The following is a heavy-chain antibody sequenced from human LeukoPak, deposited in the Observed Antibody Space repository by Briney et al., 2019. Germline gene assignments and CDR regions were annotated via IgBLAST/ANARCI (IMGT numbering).Heavy chain of an antibody. V-gene: IGHV4-59*01. Sequence: SETLSLTRTGSGGSISSYYWSWIRQPPGKGPGGIGDIYYSGSTNYNPSLKSRVTISVDTSKNQFSLKLSSVTAADTAVYYCAMLRDFWSGYPPSGFDPWGQGTLVTVSS. CDR2: IYYSGST. CDR3: AMLRDFWSGYPPSGFDP. J-gene: IGHJ5*02. CDR1: GGSISSYY. D-gene: IGHD3-3*01.